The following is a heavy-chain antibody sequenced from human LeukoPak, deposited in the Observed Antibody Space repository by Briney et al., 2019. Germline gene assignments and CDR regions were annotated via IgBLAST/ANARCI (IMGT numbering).Heavy chain of an antibody. CDR2: IGGSGGST. CDR1: GFTFSSYA. J-gene: IGHJ3*02. Sequence: GGSLRLSCAASGFTFSSYAMSWVRQAPGKGLEWVSAIGGSGGSTYYADSVKGRFTISRDNSKNTLYLQMNSLRAEDTAVYYCAKEKNVLRYFDWLGGDAFDIWGQGTMVTVSS. CDR3: AKEKNVLRYFDWLGGDAFDI. D-gene: IGHD3-9*01. V-gene: IGHV3-23*01.